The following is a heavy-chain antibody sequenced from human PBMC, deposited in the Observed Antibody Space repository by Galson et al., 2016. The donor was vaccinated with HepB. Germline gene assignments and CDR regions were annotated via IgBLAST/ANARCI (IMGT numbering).Heavy chain of an antibody. Sequence: SLRLSCAASGFIFSDYDMHWVRQVTGKSLEWVSAIDSAGDAFYPGSVKGRFTIFRENAKNSLYLQMDGLRAGDTAVYYCARALLGGGAGGSDTVAVPSAMDHWGQGTLVTVSS. CDR3: ARALLGGGAGGSDTVAVPSAMDH. J-gene: IGHJ4*02. CDR1: GFIFSDYD. CDR2: IDSAGDA. D-gene: IGHD2-2*01. V-gene: IGHV3-13*01.